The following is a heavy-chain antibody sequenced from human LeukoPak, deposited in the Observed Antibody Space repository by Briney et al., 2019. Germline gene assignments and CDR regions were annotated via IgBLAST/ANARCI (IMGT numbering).Heavy chain of an antibody. CDR1: GFTFSSEW. CDR3: AREVEYSGSAFDY. CDR2: IKKDGSEK. J-gene: IGHJ4*02. V-gene: IGHV3-7*01. D-gene: IGHD1-26*01. Sequence: GGSLRLSCAASGFTFSSEWMSWVRQAPGKGLEWVANIKKDGSEKYYVDSVKGRFTISRDNAKNSLYLQMNSLRAEDTAVYYCAREVEYSGSAFDYWGQGTLVTVSS.